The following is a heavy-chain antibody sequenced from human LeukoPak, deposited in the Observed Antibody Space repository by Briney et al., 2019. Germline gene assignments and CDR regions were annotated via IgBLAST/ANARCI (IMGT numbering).Heavy chain of an antibody. CDR3: AFIIHSYYGMDV. D-gene: IGHD3-10*01. J-gene: IGHJ6*02. V-gene: IGHV1-69*13. CDR2: IIPIFGTA. Sequence: ASVKVSCKASGGTFSSYAISWVRQAPGQGLEWMGGIIPIFGTANYAQKFQGRVTITADESTSTAYMELSSLRSEDTAVYYCAFIIHSYYGMDVWGQGTTVTVSS. CDR1: GGTFSSYA.